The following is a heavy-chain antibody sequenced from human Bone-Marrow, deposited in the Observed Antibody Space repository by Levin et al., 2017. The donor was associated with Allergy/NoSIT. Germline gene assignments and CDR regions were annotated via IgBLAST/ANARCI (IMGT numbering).Heavy chain of an antibody. CDR2: ISYDGSNK. D-gene: IGHD2-8*01. V-gene: IGHV3-30-3*01. CDR3: ARAPPNPFDI. Sequence: AGGSLRLSCAASGFTFSSYAMHWVRQAPGKGLEWVAVISYDGSNKYYADSVKGRFTISRDNSKNTLYLQMNSLRAEDTAVYYCARAPPNPFDIWGQGTMVTVSS. CDR1: GFTFSSYA. J-gene: IGHJ3*02.